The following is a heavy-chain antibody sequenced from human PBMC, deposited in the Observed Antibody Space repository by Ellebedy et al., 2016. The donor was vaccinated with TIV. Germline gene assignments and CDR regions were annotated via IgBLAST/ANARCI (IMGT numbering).Heavy chain of an antibody. V-gene: IGHV4-39*01. CDR3: ARLGGAKVLLSAFDI. J-gene: IGHJ3*02. Sequence: SETLSLXCTVSGGSISSSSYYWGWIRQPPGKGLEWIGSIYYSGSTYYNPSLKSRVTISVDTSKNQFSLKLSSVTAADTAVYYCARLGGAKVLLSAFDIWGQGTMVTVSS. CDR2: IYYSGST. CDR1: GGSISSSSYY. D-gene: IGHD4/OR15-4a*01.